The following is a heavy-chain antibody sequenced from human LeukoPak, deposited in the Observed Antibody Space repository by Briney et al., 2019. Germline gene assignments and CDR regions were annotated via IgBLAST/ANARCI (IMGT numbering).Heavy chain of an antibody. J-gene: IGHJ3*01. CDR1: GFTFSRYV. CDR2: IWHDGTNE. D-gene: IGHD1-26*01. CDR3: ARESKTSGSPHNDV. Sequence: GRSLRLSCAASGFTFSRYVMHWVRQAPGKGLEWVAVIWHDGTNENYADSVKGRFIISRDNSRNTVFLQIHDLRVEDTAVYYCARESKTSGSPHNDVWGQGTMVTVSS. V-gene: IGHV3-33*01.